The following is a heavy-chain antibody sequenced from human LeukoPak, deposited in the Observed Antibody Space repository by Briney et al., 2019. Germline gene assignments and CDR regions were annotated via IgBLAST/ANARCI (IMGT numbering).Heavy chain of an antibody. J-gene: IGHJ5*02. CDR3: ARGLRRSSWLPGLSWFDP. D-gene: IGHD6-13*01. CDR2: INHSGST. Sequence: SETLSLTCSVSGGSISNRNYYWSWIRQPPGKGLEWIGEINHSGSTNYNPSLKSRVTISVDTSKNQFSLKLSSVTAADTAVYYCARGLRRSSWLPGLSWFDPWGQGTLVTVSS. CDR1: GGSISNRNYY. V-gene: IGHV4-39*07.